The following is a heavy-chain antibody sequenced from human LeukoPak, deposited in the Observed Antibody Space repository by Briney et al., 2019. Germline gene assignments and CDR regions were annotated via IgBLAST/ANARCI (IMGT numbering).Heavy chain of an antibody. CDR1: GFTVSGNY. J-gene: IGHJ4*02. D-gene: IGHD6-13*01. Sequence: GGSLRLSCAASGFTVSGNYMSWVRQAPGKGLEWVSAIYGGGGTYYADSVKGRFTISRDNSKNTLYLQMNSLRAEDTAVYYCTRIGYRSSSFDYWGQGTLVTVSS. CDR2: IYGGGGT. V-gene: IGHV3-53*01. CDR3: TRIGYRSSSFDY.